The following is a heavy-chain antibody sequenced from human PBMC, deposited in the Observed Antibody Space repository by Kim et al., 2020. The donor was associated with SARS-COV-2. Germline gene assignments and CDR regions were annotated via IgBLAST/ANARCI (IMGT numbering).Heavy chain of an antibody. Sequence: GGSLRLSCAASGFTFSSYAMSWVRQAPGKGLEWVSAISGSGGSTYYADSVKGRFTISRDNSKNTLYLQMNSLRAEDTAVYYCAKDHGSGWPRDGYFDLWGRGTLVTVSS. V-gene: IGHV3-23*01. CDR3: AKDHGSGWPRDGYFDL. J-gene: IGHJ2*01. CDR1: GFTFSSYA. D-gene: IGHD6-19*01. CDR2: ISGSGGST.